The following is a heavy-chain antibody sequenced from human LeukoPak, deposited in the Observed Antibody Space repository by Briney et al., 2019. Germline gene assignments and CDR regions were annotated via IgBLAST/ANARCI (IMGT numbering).Heavy chain of an antibody. CDR3: ARHGPTYYYGSGSVDY. Sequence: GESLKISCKGSGYSFTNYWIAWVRQMPGKGLEWMGIIYAGDSDTRYSPSFQGQVTISADKSITTAYLQWSSLKASDTAMYYCARHGPTYYYGSGSVDYWGQGTLVTVSS. D-gene: IGHD3-10*01. J-gene: IGHJ4*02. CDR1: GYSFTNYW. V-gene: IGHV5-51*01. CDR2: IYAGDSDT.